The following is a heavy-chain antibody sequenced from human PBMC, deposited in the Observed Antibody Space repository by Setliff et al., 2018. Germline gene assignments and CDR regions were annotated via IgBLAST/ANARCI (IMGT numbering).Heavy chain of an antibody. J-gene: IGHJ4*02. CDR2: IWDDGGKK. CDR1: GFTFSSYR. CDR3: ARTCSGSGCYAGLES. Sequence: LRLSCSASGFTFSSYRMHWVRQAPGKGLEWVAVIWDDGGKKYHADSVKGRLTISRDNSKNTLYLEMNSLRAEDTAVYYCARTCSGSGCYAGLESWGQGTPVTVSS. D-gene: IGHD2-15*01. V-gene: IGHV3-33*08.